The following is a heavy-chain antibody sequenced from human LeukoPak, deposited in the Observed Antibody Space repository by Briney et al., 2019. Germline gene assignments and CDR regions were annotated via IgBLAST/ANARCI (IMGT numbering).Heavy chain of an antibody. Sequence: ASVKVSCKASGYTFRDFGISWVRQAPGQGLECMGWITTYNGNTNYIQKLQGRVTMTTDTSTSTAYMELRSLRSDDTAVYYCARGPYYDSWSGAGYWGQGTLVTVSS. CDR2: ITTYNGNT. J-gene: IGHJ4*02. CDR3: ARGPYYDSWSGAGY. V-gene: IGHV1-18*01. CDR1: GYTFRDFG. D-gene: IGHD3-3*01.